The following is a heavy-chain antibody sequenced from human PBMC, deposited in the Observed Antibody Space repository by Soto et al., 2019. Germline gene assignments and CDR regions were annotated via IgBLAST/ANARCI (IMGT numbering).Heavy chain of an antibody. Sequence: EVQLLESGGGLVQPGGSLRLSCAASGFTFSSYAMSWVRQAPGKGLEWVSAISGSGGSTYYADSVKGRFTISRDNSKNTLYLQMNSLRAEDTAVYYCAKDLSVRGVIPTSFVYWGQGTLVTVSS. CDR3: AKDLSVRGVIPTSFVY. CDR2: ISGSGGST. J-gene: IGHJ4*02. D-gene: IGHD3-10*01. CDR1: GFTFSSYA. V-gene: IGHV3-23*01.